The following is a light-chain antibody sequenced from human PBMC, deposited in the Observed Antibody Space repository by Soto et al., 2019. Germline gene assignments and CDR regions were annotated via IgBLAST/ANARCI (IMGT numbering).Light chain of an antibody. CDR2: SNN. V-gene: IGLV1-44*01. J-gene: IGLJ1*01. Sequence: QSVLTQPPSASGTPGQRVTISCSGNSSKIGSNTVKWYQQLPGTAPKLLFYSNNQRPSGVPARFSDSKSGTSASLAISGLQSEDEADYYCAAWDDSLNGYVFGTGTKVTVL. CDR3: AAWDDSLNGYV. CDR1: SSKIGSNT.